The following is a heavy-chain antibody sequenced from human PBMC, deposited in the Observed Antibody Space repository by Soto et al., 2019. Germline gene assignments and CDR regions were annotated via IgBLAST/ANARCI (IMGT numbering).Heavy chain of an antibody. CDR2: IYYSGST. J-gene: IGHJ4*02. CDR1: GGSISSYY. D-gene: IGHD6-19*01. V-gene: IGHV4-59*01. CDR3: ARGSSGWAPGGGIDY. Sequence: SETLSLTCTVSGGSISSYYWSWIRQPPGKGLEWIGYIYYSGSTNYNPSLKSRVTISVDTSKNQFSLKLSSVTAADTAVYYCARGSSGWAPGGGIDYWGQGTLVTVSS.